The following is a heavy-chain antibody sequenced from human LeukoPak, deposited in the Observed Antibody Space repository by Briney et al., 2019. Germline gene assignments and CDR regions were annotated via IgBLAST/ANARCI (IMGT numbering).Heavy chain of an antibody. CDR3: AKDSGAGYSYGHIDY. CDR2: ISWHSGRI. J-gene: IGHJ4*02. Sequence: SGGSLRLSCAASGFTFDDYAMHWVRHAPGKGREWVSGISWHSGRIDYADSVKGRFTISRDNAKNSLYLQMNSLIAEDMALYYCAKDSGAGYSYGHIDYWGQGTLVTVSS. CDR1: GFTFDDYA. D-gene: IGHD5-18*01. V-gene: IGHV3-9*03.